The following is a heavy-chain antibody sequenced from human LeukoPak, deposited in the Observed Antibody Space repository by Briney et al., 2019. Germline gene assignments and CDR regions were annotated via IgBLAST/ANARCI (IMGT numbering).Heavy chain of an antibody. D-gene: IGHD3-16*01. CDR2: INPNSGVT. J-gene: IGHJ4*02. CDR1: GYTFTDYF. CDR3: ARNWGAGHPINFDY. V-gene: IGHV1-2*02. Sequence: ASVKVSCKASGYTFTDYFIHWVRQAPGQGLEWMGWINPNSGVTNYAQKFQGRVTMTTDTSTNTAYMDLRRLRSDDTAVYYCARNWGAGHPINFDYWGQGTLVTVSS.